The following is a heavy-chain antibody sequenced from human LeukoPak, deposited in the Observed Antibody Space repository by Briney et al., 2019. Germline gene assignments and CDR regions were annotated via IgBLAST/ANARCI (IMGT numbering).Heavy chain of an antibody. V-gene: IGHV1-46*01. J-gene: IGHJ3*02. CDR3: AKRGYSGYDWRSDAFDI. CDR1: GYTFTSYY. D-gene: IGHD5-12*01. Sequence: GASVKVSCKASGYTFTSYYMHWVRQAPGQGLEWMGIINPSGGSTSYAQKFQGRVAMTRDMSTSTVYMELSSLRSEDTAVYYCAKRGYSGYDWRSDAFDIWGQGTMVTVSS. CDR2: INPSGGST.